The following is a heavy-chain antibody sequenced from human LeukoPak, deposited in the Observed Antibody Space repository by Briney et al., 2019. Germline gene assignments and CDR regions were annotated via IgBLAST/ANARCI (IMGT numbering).Heavy chain of an antibody. D-gene: IGHD6-19*01. Sequence: GGSLRLPCAASGFTVSSNYMSWVRQAPGKGLEWVSVIYSGGSTYYADSVKGRFTISRDNSKNTLYLQMNSLRAEDTAVYYCAREESSGWTGFDYWGQGTLVTVSS. CDR1: GFTVSSNY. J-gene: IGHJ4*02. CDR2: IYSGGST. CDR3: AREESSGWTGFDY. V-gene: IGHV3-66*02.